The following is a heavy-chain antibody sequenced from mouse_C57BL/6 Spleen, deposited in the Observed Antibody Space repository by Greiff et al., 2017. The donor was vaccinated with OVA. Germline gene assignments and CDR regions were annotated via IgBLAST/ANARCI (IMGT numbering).Heavy chain of an antibody. CDR1: GFNIKDYY. CDR2: IDPEDGDT. Sequence: VQLQQSGAELVRPGASVKLSCTASGFNIKDYYMHWVKQRPEQGLEWIGRIDPEDGDTEYAPKFQGKATMTADTSSNTAYLQLSSLTSEDTAVYYCTTGYYDYDGVVAYWGQGTLVTVSA. V-gene: IGHV14-1*01. CDR3: TTGYYDYDGVVAY. J-gene: IGHJ3*01. D-gene: IGHD2-4*01.